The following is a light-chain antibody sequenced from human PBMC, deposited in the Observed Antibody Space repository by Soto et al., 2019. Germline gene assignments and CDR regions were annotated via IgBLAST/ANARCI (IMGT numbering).Light chain of an antibody. CDR1: QNISSY. CDR3: QQSYSTPYT. Sequence: DIQMTQSPSSLSASVGDRVTITCRASQNISSYLNWYQQKPGKAPKLLIYTASSLQSGVPSTFSGSGSGTDFTLTISCLQPEDFATYYCQQSYSTPYTFGQGTKLEIK. CDR2: TAS. V-gene: IGKV1-39*01. J-gene: IGKJ2*01.